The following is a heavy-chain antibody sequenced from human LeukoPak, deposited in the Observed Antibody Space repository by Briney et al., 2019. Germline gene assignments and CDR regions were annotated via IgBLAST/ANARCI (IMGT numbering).Heavy chain of an antibody. Sequence: PGGSLRLSCAASGFTFDDYAMHWVRQAPGKGLEWVSGISWNSGSIGYADSVKGRFTISRDNAKNSLYLQMNSLRAEDTALYYCAKGGLGGGNPGYFDYWGQGTLVTVSS. CDR3: AKGGLGGGNPGYFDY. V-gene: IGHV3-9*01. CDR2: ISWNSGSI. J-gene: IGHJ4*02. CDR1: GFTFDDYA. D-gene: IGHD4-23*01.